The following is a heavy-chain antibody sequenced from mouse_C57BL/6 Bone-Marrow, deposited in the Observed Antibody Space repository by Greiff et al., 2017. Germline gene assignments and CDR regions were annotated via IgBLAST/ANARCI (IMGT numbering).Heavy chain of an antibody. CDR2: IYPRSGNT. J-gene: IGHJ2*01. CDR1: GYTFTSYG. V-gene: IGHV1-81*01. D-gene: IGHD1-1*01. Sequence: VKVVESGAELARPGASVKLSCKASGYTFTSYGISWVKQRTGQGLEWIGEIYPRSGNTYYNEKFKGKATLTADKSSSTAYMELRSLTSEDSAVYFCARVRVYYYGSSHDYWGQGTTLTVSS. CDR3: ARVRVYYYGSSHDY.